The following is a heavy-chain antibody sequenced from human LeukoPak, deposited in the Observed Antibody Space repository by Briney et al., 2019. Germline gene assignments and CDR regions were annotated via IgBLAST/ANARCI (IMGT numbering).Heavy chain of an antibody. J-gene: IGHJ6*03. Sequence: SETLSLTCAVYGGSFSGYYWSWIRQPPGKGLEWIGEINHSGSTNYNPSLKSRATISVDTSKNQFSLKLSSVTAADTAVYYCARHGYYYDSSGYKSDYYYMDVWGKGTTVTISS. V-gene: IGHV4-34*01. CDR2: INHSGST. CDR3: ARHGYYYDSSGYKSDYYYMDV. CDR1: GGSFSGYY. D-gene: IGHD3-22*01.